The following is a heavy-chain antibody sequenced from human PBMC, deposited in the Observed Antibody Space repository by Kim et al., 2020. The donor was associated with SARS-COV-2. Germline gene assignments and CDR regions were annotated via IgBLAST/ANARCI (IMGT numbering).Heavy chain of an antibody. CDR1: GFTFSSYE. J-gene: IGHJ5*02. CDR2: ISSSGSTI. V-gene: IGHV3-48*03. Sequence: GGSLRLSCAASGFTFSSYEMNWVRQAPGKGLEWVSYISSSGSTIYYADSVKGRFTISRDNAKNSLYLQMNSLRAEDTAVYYCARPLGGSSTWGGFGWFDPWGQGTLVTVSS. CDR3: ARPLGGSSTWGGFGWFDP. D-gene: IGHD2-2*01.